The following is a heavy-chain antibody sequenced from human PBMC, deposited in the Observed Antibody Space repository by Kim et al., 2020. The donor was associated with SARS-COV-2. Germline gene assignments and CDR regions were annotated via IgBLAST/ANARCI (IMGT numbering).Heavy chain of an antibody. Sequence: SVKVSCKASGGTFSSYAISWVRQAPGQGLEWMGGIIPIFGTANYAQKFQGRVTITADESTSTAYMELSSLRSEDTAVYYCARVALSIVGGSGRGYFDYWGQGTLVTVSS. CDR1: GGTFSSYA. D-gene: IGHD3-10*01. CDR3: ARVALSIVGGSGRGYFDY. V-gene: IGHV1-69*13. CDR2: IIPIFGTA. J-gene: IGHJ4*02.